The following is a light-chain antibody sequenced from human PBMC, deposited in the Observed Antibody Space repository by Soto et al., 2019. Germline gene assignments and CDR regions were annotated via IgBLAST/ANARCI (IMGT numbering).Light chain of an antibody. J-gene: IGKJ1*01. CDR1: QSISSW. V-gene: IGKV1-5*03. Sequence: DIQMTQSPSTLSASVGDRVTITCRASQSISSWLAWHQQKPGKAPRPLIYKASNLESGVPSRFSGSGSGTEFTLTITSLQPDDSATYYCQQYNDNWTFGQGTKVDIK. CDR3: QQYNDNWT. CDR2: KAS.